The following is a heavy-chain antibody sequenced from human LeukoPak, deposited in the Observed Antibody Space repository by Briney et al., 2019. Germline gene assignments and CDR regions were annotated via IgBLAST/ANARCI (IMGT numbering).Heavy chain of an antibody. CDR3: LRDAQRPRLTPDY. Sequence: ASVQVSCKASGYTFNTYGISWVRQAPGQGLEWMGWISTYNGDINYVQNLQGRVTMTTDTSTSTAYMELMSLRSDDTAVYYCLRDAQRPRLTPDYWGQGTLVTVSS. J-gene: IGHJ4*02. CDR2: ISTYNGDI. CDR1: GYTFNTYG. V-gene: IGHV1-18*01. D-gene: IGHD6-25*01.